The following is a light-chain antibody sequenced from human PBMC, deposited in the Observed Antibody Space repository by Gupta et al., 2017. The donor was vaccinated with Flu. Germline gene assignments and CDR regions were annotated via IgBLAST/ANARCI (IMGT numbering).Light chain of an antibody. CDR2: GDH. Sequence: QSLLTQPPSVSGAPGQRVTISCTGSSANIGASFGVHWYRQLPGAAPQLLVYGDHNRPSGVPDRFSGSRSDTSASLGIAGLQAEDEADYYCQSYDTNLKLWVFGGGTKLTVL. V-gene: IGLV1-40*01. CDR3: QSYDTNLKLWV. CDR1: SANIGASFG. J-gene: IGLJ3*02.